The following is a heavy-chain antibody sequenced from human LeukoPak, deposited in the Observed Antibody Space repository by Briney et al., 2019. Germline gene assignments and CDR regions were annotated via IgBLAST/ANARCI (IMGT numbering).Heavy chain of an antibody. V-gene: IGHV3-30*18. J-gene: IGHJ4*02. Sequence: GGSLRLSCAASGSTFSSYGMHWVRQAPGKGLEWVAVISYDGSNKYYADSVKGRFTISRDNSKNTLYLQMNSLRAEDTAVYYCAKARAYDFWSGSHGSCDYWGQGTLVTVSS. D-gene: IGHD3-3*01. CDR2: ISYDGSNK. CDR1: GSTFSSYG. CDR3: AKARAYDFWSGSHGSCDY.